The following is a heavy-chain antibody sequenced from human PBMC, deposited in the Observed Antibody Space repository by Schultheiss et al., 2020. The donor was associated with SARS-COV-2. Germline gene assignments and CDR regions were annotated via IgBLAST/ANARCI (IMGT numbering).Heavy chain of an antibody. V-gene: IGHV3-30*14. CDR1: GFTFSSYA. Sequence: GGSLRLSCAASGFTFSSYAMHWVRQAPGKGLEWVAVISYDGSNKYYADSVKGRFTISRDNSKNTLYLQMNSLRAEDTAVYYCARDLPLLGGHDEYYYYGMDVWGQGTTVTVSS. CDR3: ARDLPLLGGHDEYYYYGMDV. CDR2: ISYDGSNK. D-gene: IGHD1-1*01. J-gene: IGHJ6*02.